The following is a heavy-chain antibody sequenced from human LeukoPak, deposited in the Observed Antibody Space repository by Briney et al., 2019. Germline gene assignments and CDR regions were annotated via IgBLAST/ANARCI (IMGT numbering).Heavy chain of an antibody. J-gene: IGHJ4*02. CDR2: IHYTGTT. Sequence: SETLSLTCTVSGASIRGYYWSWIRQPPGKGLEWIGYIHYTGTTDYIPSLTSRVTMSVDTSKNQFSLLLTSVTAADTAVYYCARGRRDYWGQGTLVTVSS. CDR1: GASIRGYY. V-gene: IGHV4-59*01. CDR3: ARGRRDY.